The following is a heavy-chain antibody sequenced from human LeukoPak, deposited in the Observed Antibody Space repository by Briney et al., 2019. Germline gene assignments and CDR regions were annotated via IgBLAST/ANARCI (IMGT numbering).Heavy chain of an antibody. Sequence: AASVKVSCKASGGTFSSYAISWVRQAPGQGLEWMGGIIPIFGTANYAQKFQGRVTITADESTSTAYMELSSLRSEDTAVYYCATMQVRFLEWPTPDPKTRAFDIWGQGTMVTVSS. V-gene: IGHV1-69*13. CDR3: ATMQVRFLEWPTPDPKTRAFDI. CDR2: IIPIFGTA. CDR1: GGTFSSYA. D-gene: IGHD3-3*01. J-gene: IGHJ3*02.